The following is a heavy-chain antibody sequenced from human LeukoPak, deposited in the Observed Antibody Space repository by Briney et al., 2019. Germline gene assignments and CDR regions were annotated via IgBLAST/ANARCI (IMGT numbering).Heavy chain of an antibody. J-gene: IGHJ3*02. CDR1: GYTFTSYY. CDR2: INPSGGST. CDR3: ARDPHGRGYYDSSGYYGGAFDI. Sequence: ASVKVSCKASGYTFTSYYMHWVRQAPGQGLEWMGIINPSGGSTNYAQKFQGRVTMTRDTSTSTDYMELSSLRSEDTAVYYCARDPHGRGYYDSSGYYGGAFDIWGQGTMVTVSS. D-gene: IGHD3-22*01. V-gene: IGHV1-46*01.